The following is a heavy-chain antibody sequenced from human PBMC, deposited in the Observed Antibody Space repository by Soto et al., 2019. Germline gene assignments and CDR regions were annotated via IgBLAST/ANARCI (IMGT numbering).Heavy chain of an antibody. V-gene: IGHV3-30*18. J-gene: IGHJ6*02. Sequence: GALIRSCAASGCTFSSYGMHWVRQAPGKGLEWVAVISYDGGNKYYADSVKVRFTISRDNSKNTLYLQMNSLRAEDTAVYYCEKSLAMSWEYYGMDVWGQGTKVTVYS. D-gene: IGHD3-10*02. CDR1: GCTFSSYG. CDR2: ISYDGGNK. CDR3: EKSLAMSWEYYGMDV.